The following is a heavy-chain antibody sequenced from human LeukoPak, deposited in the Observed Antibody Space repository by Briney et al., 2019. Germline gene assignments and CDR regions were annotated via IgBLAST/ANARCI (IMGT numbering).Heavy chain of an antibody. Sequence: SETLSLTCTVSGGSISSSSYYWGWIRQPPGKGLEWIGSIYYSGSTYYNPSLKSRVTISVDTSKNQFSLKLSSVTAADTAVFYCARRPWYSSSWYLNWFDPWGQGTLVTVSS. V-gene: IGHV4-39*01. CDR1: GGSISSSSYY. CDR3: ARRPWYSSSWYLNWFDP. CDR2: IYYSGST. D-gene: IGHD6-13*01. J-gene: IGHJ5*02.